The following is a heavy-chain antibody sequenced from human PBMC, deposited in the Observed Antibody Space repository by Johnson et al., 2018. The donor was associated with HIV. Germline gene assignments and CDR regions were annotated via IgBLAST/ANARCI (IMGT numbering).Heavy chain of an antibody. CDR2: IGTAGDT. Sequence: VQLVESGGDLVQPGGSLRLSCAASGFTFSSYDMHWVRQATGKGLEWVSAIGTAGDTYYPGSVKGRFTISRENAKNSLYLQMISLRAGDTAVYYCARRNGDIHAFDIWGQGTMVTVSS. CDR1: GFTFSSYD. V-gene: IGHV3-13*01. D-gene: IGHD2-15*01. J-gene: IGHJ3*02. CDR3: ARRNGDIHAFDI.